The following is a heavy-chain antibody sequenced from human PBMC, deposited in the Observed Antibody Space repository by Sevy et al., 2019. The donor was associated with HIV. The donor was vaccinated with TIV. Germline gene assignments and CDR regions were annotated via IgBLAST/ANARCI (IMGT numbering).Heavy chain of an antibody. J-gene: IGHJ4*02. D-gene: IGHD4-17*01. V-gene: IGHV3-48*03. CDR1: GFSFSSYE. CDR2: ITNSGSTI. CDR3: ARDLPPSATTVAHFDY. Sequence: GGSLRLSCTASGFSFSSYEMNWVRQAPGKGLEWVSYITNSGSTIYYSDSVKGRFTISRDNAKNSLYLQMNSLRAEDTAVYYSARDLPPSATTVAHFDYWGRGTLVTVSS.